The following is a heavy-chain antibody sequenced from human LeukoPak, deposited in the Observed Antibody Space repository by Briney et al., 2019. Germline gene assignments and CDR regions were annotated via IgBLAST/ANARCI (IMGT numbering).Heavy chain of an antibody. J-gene: IGHJ6*02. D-gene: IGHD2-2*01. CDR2: IYYSGST. CDR3: ARLSPMVPDIVVVPAAPYYYYGMDV. Sequence: PSETLSLTCTVSGGSISSYYWSWIRQPPGKGLEWIGYIYYSGSTNYNPSLKSRVTISVDTSKNQFSLKLSSVTAADTAVYYCARLSPMVPDIVVVPAAPYYYYGMDVWGQRTTVTVSS. CDR1: GGSISSYY. V-gene: IGHV4-59*08.